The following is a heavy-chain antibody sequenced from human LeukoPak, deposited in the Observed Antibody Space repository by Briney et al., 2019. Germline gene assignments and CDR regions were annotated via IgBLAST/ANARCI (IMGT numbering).Heavy chain of an antibody. CDR2: ISYDGSNK. V-gene: IGHV3-30-3*01. J-gene: IGHJ4*02. CDR1: GFTFSSYA. D-gene: IGHD2-21*02. CDR3: SIPGGCGGDCYLAH. Sequence: GRSLRLSCAASGFTFSSYAMHWVRQAPGKGLEWVAVISYDGSNKYYADSVKGRFTISRDDSENTAYLQMNSLITEDTAVYYCSIPGGCGGDCYLAHWGQGTLVTVSS.